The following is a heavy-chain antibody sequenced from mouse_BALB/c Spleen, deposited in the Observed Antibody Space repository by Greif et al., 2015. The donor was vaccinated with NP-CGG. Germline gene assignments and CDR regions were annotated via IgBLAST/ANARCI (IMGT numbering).Heavy chain of an antibody. V-gene: IGHV1-9*01. J-gene: IGHJ4*01. CDR2: ILPGGGST. CDR1: GYTFSSYW. D-gene: IGHD1-1*01. Sequence: VQLQESGAELMKPGASVKISCKATGYTFSSYWIEWVKQRPGHGLEWIGEILPGGGSTNYSEKFKGKATFTADTSSNTAYMQLSSLTSEDSAVYYCARSTTVGEHYAMDYWGQGTSVTVSS. CDR3: ARSTTVGEHYAMDY.